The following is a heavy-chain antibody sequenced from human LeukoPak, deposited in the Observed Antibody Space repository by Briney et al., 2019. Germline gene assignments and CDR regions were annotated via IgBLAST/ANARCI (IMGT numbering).Heavy chain of an antibody. D-gene: IGHD3-22*01. Sequence: GGSLRLSCAASGFTFSSYGMHWVRQAPGKGLEWVAFIGYDGSNKYYADSVKGRFTISRDNSKNTLYLQMNSLRAEDTAVYYCAKDTAMIVASYFDYWGQGTLVTVSS. V-gene: IGHV3-30*02. CDR1: GFTFSSYG. CDR2: IGYDGSNK. CDR3: AKDTAMIVASYFDY. J-gene: IGHJ4*02.